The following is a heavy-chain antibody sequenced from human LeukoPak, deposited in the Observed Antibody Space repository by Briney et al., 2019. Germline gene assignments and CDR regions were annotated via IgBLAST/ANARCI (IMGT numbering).Heavy chain of an antibody. J-gene: IGHJ4*02. D-gene: IGHD1-26*01. CDR3: ARVYSGSYYGY. Sequence: PGGSLRLSCAASGFTVSSNYMSWVRQAPGKGLEWVSVIYSGGSTYYADSVKGRFTISRDNSKNTLYLQMNSLRAEDTAVYYCARVYSGSYYGYWGQGTLVTVSS. CDR2: IYSGGST. CDR1: GFTVSSNY. V-gene: IGHV3-66*01.